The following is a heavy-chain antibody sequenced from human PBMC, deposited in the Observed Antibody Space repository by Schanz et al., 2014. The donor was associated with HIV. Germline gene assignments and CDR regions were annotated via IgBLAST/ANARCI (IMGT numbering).Heavy chain of an antibody. CDR3: AMGPDYYDSSAYYRVGLWYFDL. V-gene: IGHV1-2*02. Sequence: QVQLVQSGAEVKKPRASVKVSCKASGYTFTGYYMHWVRQAPGQGLEWMGWINPNSGGTNYAQKFQGRVTMTRNTSISTAYMELRRLRYDDTAVYYCAMGPDYYDSSAYYRVGLWYFDLWGRGTLVTVSS. CDR1: GYTFTGYY. D-gene: IGHD3-22*01. J-gene: IGHJ2*01. CDR2: INPNSGGT.